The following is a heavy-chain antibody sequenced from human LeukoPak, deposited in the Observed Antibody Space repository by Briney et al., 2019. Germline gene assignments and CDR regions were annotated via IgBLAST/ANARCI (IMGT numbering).Heavy chain of an antibody. CDR2: IYYSGST. D-gene: IGHD3-10*01. V-gene: IGHV4-59*01. J-gene: IGHJ3*02. CDR1: GGSISSYY. CDR3: ARGGFGELLYLVVGAFDI. Sequence: PSETLSFTCTVSGGSISSYYWSWIRQPPGKGLEWIGYIYYSGSTNYNPSLKSRVTISVDTSKNQFSLKLSSVTAADTAVYYCARGGFGELLYLVVGAFDIWGQGTMVTVSS.